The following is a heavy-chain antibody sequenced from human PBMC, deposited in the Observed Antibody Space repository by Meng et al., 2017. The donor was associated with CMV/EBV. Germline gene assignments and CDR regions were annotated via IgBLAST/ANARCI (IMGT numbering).Heavy chain of an antibody. D-gene: IGHD3-3*01. Sequence: GGSLRLSCAASGFTFDDYAMHWVRQAPGKGLEWVSGISWNSGSIGYADSVKGRFTISRDNAKNSLYLQMNSLRAEDTAVYYCARGGDFWSGYSWSYYGMDVWGQGTTVTVSS. CDR1: GFTFDDYA. CDR3: ARGGDFWSGYSWSYYGMDV. J-gene: IGHJ6*02. CDR2: ISWNSGSI. V-gene: IGHV3-9*01.